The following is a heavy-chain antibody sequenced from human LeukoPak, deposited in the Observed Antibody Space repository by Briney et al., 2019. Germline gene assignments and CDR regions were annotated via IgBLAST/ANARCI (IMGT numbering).Heavy chain of an antibody. CDR1: GGSISSSSYY. V-gene: IGHV4-39*07. Sequence: SETLSLTCTVSGGSISSSSYYWGWIRQPPGKGLEWIGSIYYSGSTYYNPSLKSRVTISVDTSKNQFSLKLSSVTAADTAVYYCARDSTMIVDPQHLFDPWGQGTLVTVSS. CDR2: IYYSGST. J-gene: IGHJ5*02. D-gene: IGHD3-22*01. CDR3: ARDSTMIVDPQHLFDP.